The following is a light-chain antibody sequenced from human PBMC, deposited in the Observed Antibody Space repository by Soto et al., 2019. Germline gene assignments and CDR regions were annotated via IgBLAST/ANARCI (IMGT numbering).Light chain of an antibody. CDR3: ISHAGSTLYV. Sequence: QSALTQPPSASGSPGQSVTISCTGTSSDVGGYNYVSWYHQHPGKAPKLMIYEVSKRPSGVPDRFSGSKSGNTASLTVSGLQAEDEADYYCISHAGSTLYVFGTGTKLTVL. V-gene: IGLV2-8*01. J-gene: IGLJ1*01. CDR2: EVS. CDR1: SSDVGGYNY.